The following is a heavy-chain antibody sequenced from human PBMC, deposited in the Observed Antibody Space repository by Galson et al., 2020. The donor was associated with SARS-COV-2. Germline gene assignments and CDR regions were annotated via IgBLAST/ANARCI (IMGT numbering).Heavy chain of an antibody. CDR1: GISISSGSYS. D-gene: IGHD4-17*01. V-gene: IGHV4-30-2*01. CDR3: ARLHYGEYAPEAFDI. J-gene: IGHJ3*02. CDR2: ISHSAGT. Sequence: SETLSLTCAVSGISISSGSYSWNWIRQPPGKGLEWIGYISHSAGTYYNPSLKSRVTISGDRSKNQFSLRLSSVTAADTAVYYCARLHYGEYAPEAFDIWGPGTRVTVAS.